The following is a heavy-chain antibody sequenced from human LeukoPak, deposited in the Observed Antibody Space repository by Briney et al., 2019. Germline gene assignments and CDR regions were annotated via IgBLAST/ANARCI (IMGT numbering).Heavy chain of an antibody. CDR1: GYSLISGYY. V-gene: IGHV4-38-2*01. J-gene: IGHJ6*03. D-gene: IGHD6-13*01. CDR2: MYHSGST. CDR3: ARQGGSSSPYYYYYMDV. Sequence: SETLSLTCAASGYSLISGYYWGWFRQPPGKGLEWIGCMYHSGSTYYNPSLKSRVTISVDTSKNQFSLKLSSVTAADTAVYYCARQGGSSSPYYYYYMDVWGKGTTVTVSS.